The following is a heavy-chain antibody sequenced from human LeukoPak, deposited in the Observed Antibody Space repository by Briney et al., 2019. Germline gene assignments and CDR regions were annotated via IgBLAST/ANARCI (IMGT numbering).Heavy chain of an antibody. Sequence: GASVKVSCKASGYTFTSYYIHWVRQAPGQGLEWMGIINPSGGSTSYAQKFQGRVTMTRDTSTSTVYMELSSLRSEDTALYYCARVRDGSGSYYNVLDYWGQGTLVAVSS. CDR1: GYTFTSYY. J-gene: IGHJ4*02. V-gene: IGHV1-46*01. D-gene: IGHD3-10*01. CDR2: INPSGGST. CDR3: ARVRDGSGSYYNVLDY.